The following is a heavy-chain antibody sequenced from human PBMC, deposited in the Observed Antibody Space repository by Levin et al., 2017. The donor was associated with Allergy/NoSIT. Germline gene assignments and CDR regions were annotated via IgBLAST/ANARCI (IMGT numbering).Heavy chain of an antibody. D-gene: IGHD3-22*01. Sequence: GGSLRLSCAASGFTVSSNYMSWVRQAPGKGLEWVSVIYSGGRTYYADSVKGRFTISRDNSKNTLYLQMNSLRAEDTAVYYCARDSYYYDSSGYRSPHQQYFQHWGQGTLVTVSS. CDR1: GFTVSSNY. V-gene: IGHV3-66*01. J-gene: IGHJ1*01. CDR2: IYSGGRT. CDR3: ARDSYYYDSSGYRSPHQQYFQH.